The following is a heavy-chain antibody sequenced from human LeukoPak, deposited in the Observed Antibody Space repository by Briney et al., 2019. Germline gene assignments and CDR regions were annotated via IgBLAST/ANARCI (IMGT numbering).Heavy chain of an antibody. J-gene: IGHJ4*02. D-gene: IGHD3-10*01. CDR3: ASNFPYYYGSGSRRAFDY. Sequence: LTGGSLRLSCEDSGFTFRSYEMNWVRQAPGKGPEWIAYLSSSGSAFSYADSVKGRITIARDNSKNTLYLQMNSLRAEDTAVYYCASNFPYYYGSGSRRAFDYWGQGTLVTVSS. CDR2: LSSSGSAF. V-gene: IGHV3-48*03. CDR1: GFTFRSYE.